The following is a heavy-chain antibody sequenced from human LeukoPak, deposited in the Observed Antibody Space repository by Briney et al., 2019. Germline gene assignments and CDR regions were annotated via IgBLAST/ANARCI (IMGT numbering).Heavy chain of an antibody. D-gene: IGHD2-2*01. CDR2: ISGSGGST. CDR1: GFTFSSYA. J-gene: IGHJ2*01. CDR3: AKIPRVVPAAITYWYFDL. V-gene: IGHV3-23*01. Sequence: PGRSLRLSCAASGFTFSSYAMSWVRQAPGKGLEWVSAISGSGGSTYYADSVKGRFTISRDNSKNTLYLQMNSLRAEDTAVYYCAKIPRVVPAAITYWYFDLWGRGTLVTVSS.